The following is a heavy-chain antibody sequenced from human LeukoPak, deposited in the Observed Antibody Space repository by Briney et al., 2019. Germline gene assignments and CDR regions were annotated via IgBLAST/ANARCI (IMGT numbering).Heavy chain of an antibody. J-gene: IGHJ6*02. D-gene: IGHD6-13*01. CDR3: ARDGRIAAAAHYYYYYGMDV. V-gene: IGHV3-11*01. Sequence: GGSLRLSCAASGFTFSDYYMSWIRQAPGKGLEWVSYISSSGSTIYYADSVKGRFTISRDNAKNSLYLQMNSLRAEDTAVYYCARDGRIAAAAHYYYYYGMDVWGQGTTVTVSS. CDR1: GFTFSDYY. CDR2: ISSSGSTI.